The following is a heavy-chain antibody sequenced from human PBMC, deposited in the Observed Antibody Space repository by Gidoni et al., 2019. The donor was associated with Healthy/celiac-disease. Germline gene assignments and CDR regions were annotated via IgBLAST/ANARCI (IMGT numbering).Heavy chain of an antibody. CDR1: GCTFVSYS. CDR2: ISSSSSTI. V-gene: IGHV3-48*02. CDR3: ARNGIQLWLRVDYGMDV. J-gene: IGHJ6*02. D-gene: IGHD5-18*01. Sequence: EVQLVESGGGLVQLGGSLGPSCAASGCTFVSYSMNWVRQAPGKGLEWVSYISSSSSTIYYADSVKGRFTISRDNAKNSLYLQMNSLRDEDTAVYYCARNGIQLWLRVDYGMDVWGQGTTVTVSS.